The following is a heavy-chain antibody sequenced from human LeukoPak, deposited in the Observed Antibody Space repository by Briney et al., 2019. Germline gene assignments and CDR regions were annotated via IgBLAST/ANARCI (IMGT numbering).Heavy chain of an antibody. CDR2: ISGYSGDT. CDR3: TRCVGGGNWYFSG. Sequence: ASVKVSCKTSDYIFTSYGISWVRQAPGQGLEWMGWISGYSGDTNYAQNFQGRVTLTTDTSTSTAYMELRSLRSDDTAVYYCTRCVGGGNWYFSGWGQGTLVTVSS. J-gene: IGHJ4*02. V-gene: IGHV1-18*01. CDR1: DYIFTSYG. D-gene: IGHD1-7*01.